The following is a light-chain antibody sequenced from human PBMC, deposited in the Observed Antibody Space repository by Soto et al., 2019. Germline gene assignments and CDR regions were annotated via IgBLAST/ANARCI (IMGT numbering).Light chain of an antibody. J-gene: IGKJ1*01. CDR3: LQYGSTQGT. Sequence: EIVLTQSPGTLSLSPGERATLSCRASQSIPNSYLSWYQHKPGQAPRLLIHGASSRATGTPDRFSGSGSGTDFTLIIDRLEPEDFALYYCLQYGSTQGTFGQGTKVDLK. CDR1: QSIPNSY. V-gene: IGKV3-20*01. CDR2: GAS.